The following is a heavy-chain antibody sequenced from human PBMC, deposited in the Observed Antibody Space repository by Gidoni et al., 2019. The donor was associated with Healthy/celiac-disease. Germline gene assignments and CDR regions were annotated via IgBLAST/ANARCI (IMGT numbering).Heavy chain of an antibody. D-gene: IGHD3-9*01. J-gene: IGHJ4*02. V-gene: IGHV4-39*01. Sequence: QLQLQESGPGLVKPSETLSLTCTVSGGSISSSRSYWGWLRQPPGKGLEWIGSIYYSGRTYYNPSLKSRVTISVDTSKNQFSLKLSSVTAADTAVYYWARQKAGVSGGYFDWLLPRTIDYWGQGTLVTVSS. CDR2: IYYSGRT. CDR3: ARQKAGVSGGYFDWLLPRTIDY. CDR1: GGSISSSRSY.